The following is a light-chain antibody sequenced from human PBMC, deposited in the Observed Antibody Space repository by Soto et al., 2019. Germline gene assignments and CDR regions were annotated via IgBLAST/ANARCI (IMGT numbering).Light chain of an antibody. CDR3: QQYGKPLT. CDR2: GAS. V-gene: IGKV3-20*01. Sequence: EIVLTQSPGTLSLSPGERATLSCRASQSVSSSYLAWYQQKPGQAPRLLIYGASSRATGIPDRFSGSGSGTDFTLTISRREPEDFAVYYCQQYGKPLTFGGGTKVEIK. CDR1: QSVSSSY. J-gene: IGKJ4*01.